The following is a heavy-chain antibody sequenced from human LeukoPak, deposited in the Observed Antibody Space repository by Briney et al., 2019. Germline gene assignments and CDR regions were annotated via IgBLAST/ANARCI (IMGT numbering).Heavy chain of an antibody. J-gene: IGHJ4*02. D-gene: IGHD6-19*01. CDR2: ISAYNGNT. V-gene: IGHV1-18*04. Sequence: GASVKVSRKASGYTFTSYGISWVRQAPGQGLEWMGWISAYNGNTNYAQKLQGRVTMTTDTPTSTAYMELRSLRSDDTAVYYCARDRPSEAVAGTTDYWGQGTLVTVSS. CDR3: ARDRPSEAVAGTTDY. CDR1: GYTFTSYG.